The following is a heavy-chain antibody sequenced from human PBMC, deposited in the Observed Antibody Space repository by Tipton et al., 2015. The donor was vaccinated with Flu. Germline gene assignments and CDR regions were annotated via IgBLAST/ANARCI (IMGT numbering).Heavy chain of an antibody. CDR3: ARIDGYNLSPHDY. D-gene: IGHD5-24*01. Sequence: VSGGSISSYYWSWIRQPLGKGLEWIGYIYYSGSTNYNPSLKSRVTISVDTSKKQFSLKLSSVTAADTAVYYCARIDGYNLSPHDYWGQGALVTVSS. CDR2: IYYSGST. V-gene: IGHV4-59*08. CDR1: GGSISSYY. J-gene: IGHJ4*02.